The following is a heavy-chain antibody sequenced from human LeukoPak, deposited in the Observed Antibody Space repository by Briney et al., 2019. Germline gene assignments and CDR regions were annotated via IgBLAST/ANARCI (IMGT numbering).Heavy chain of an antibody. CDR2: ISFDGKNK. D-gene: IGHD2-2*02. CDR1: GFTFSSYA. Sequence: GRSLRLSCAASGFTFSSYAMHWVRQAPGKGLEWVAVISFDGKNKYHADSVKGRFTISRDNSKDTLSLEMNSLRAEDTAVYYCARGAVYSTAWYNWFDPWGQGTLVTVFS. CDR3: ARGAVYSTAWYNWFDP. J-gene: IGHJ5*02. V-gene: IGHV3-30*04.